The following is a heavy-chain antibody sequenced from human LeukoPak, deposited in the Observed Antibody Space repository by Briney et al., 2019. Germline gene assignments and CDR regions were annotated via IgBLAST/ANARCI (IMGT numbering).Heavy chain of an antibody. CDR2: ISSSSSTI. CDR1: GFTFSSHS. D-gene: IGHD2-15*01. V-gene: IGHV3-48*01. CDR3: ARDCRGDYYGMDV. J-gene: IGHJ6*02. Sequence: HPGGSLRLSCAASGFTFSSHSMNWVRQAPGKGLEWVSYISSSSSTIYYADSVKGRFTISRDNAKNSLYLQMNSLRAEDTAVYYCARDCRGDYYGMDVWGQGTTVTVSS.